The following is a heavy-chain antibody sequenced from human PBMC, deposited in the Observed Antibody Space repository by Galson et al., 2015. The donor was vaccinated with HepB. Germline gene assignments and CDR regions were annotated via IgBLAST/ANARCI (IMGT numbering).Heavy chain of an antibody. V-gene: IGHV3-21*01. CDR1: GFIFSTYS. CDR3: ARITMIVVPSGAFDI. D-gene: IGHD3-22*01. Sequence: SLRLSCAASGFIFSTYSMNWVRQAPGKGLEWVSSISRSGTYTFHADSVKGRFTISRDDSKNTLYLQMNSLRAEDTAVYYCARITMIVVPSGAFDIWGQGTMVAVSS. CDR2: ISRSGTYT. J-gene: IGHJ3*02.